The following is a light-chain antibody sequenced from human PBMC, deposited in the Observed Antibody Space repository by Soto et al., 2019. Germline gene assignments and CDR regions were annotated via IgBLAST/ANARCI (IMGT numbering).Light chain of an antibody. CDR1: QSVSYW. CDR3: QHYNTYSKA. V-gene: IGKV1-5*01. Sequence: DIQMTQSPSTLSTSVGARVTITCRATQSVSYWLAWYQQKPGKAPNLLIYDGLTLASGVPPRFSGGGFGTEFTLDTSSLPPDDSAIYYCQHYNTYSKAFGPGTRVEIK. J-gene: IGKJ3*01. CDR2: DGL.